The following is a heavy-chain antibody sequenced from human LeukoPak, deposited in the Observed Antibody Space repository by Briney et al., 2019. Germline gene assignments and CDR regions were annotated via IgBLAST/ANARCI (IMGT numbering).Heavy chain of an antibody. J-gene: IGHJ6*02. V-gene: IGHV3-7*01. CDR1: GFTFSSYW. CDR3: ARDGAPDILTGYNPDYYYGMDV. CDR2: IKQDGSEK. Sequence: GGSLRLSCAASGFTFSSYWMSWVRQAPGKGLEWVANIKQDGSEKYYVDSVKGRFTIPRDNAKNSLYLQMNSLRAEDTAVYYCARDGAPDILTGYNPDYYYGMDVWGQGTTVTVSS. D-gene: IGHD3-9*01.